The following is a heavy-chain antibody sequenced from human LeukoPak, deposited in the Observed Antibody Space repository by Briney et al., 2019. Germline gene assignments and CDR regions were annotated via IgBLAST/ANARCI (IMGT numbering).Heavy chain of an antibody. V-gene: IGHV4-39*01. D-gene: IGHD2-21*02. CDR1: GGSISSSSYY. J-gene: IGHJ4*02. Sequence: SETLSLTCTVSGGSISSSSYYWGWIRQPPGKGLEWIGSIYYSGSTYYNPSLKSRVTISVGTSKNQFSLKLSSVTAADTAVYYCARNPPFAYCGGDCYPWGQGTLVTVSS. CDR2: IYYSGST. CDR3: ARNPPFAYCGGDCYP.